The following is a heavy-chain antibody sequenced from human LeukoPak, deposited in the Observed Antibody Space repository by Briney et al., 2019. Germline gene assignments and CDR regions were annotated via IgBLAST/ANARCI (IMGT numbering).Heavy chain of an antibody. CDR2: INPRGGGT. D-gene: IGHD3-10*01. Sequence: ASVKVSCKASGYTFTSFYIHWVRQAPGQGLEWMGVINPRGGGTSYAQSFQGRVTMTRDTFTNTVYMEVSSLRSEDTAVYYCGRDLPTGFGSTAYWGQGTLVTVSS. CDR3: GRDLPTGFGSTAY. CDR1: GYTFTSFY. V-gene: IGHV1-46*01. J-gene: IGHJ4*02.